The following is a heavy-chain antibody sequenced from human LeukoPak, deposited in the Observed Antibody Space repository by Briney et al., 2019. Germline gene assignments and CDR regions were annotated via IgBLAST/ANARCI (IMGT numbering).Heavy chain of an antibody. CDR2: INPNSGGT. V-gene: IGHV1-2*02. Sequence: ASVKVSCKASGYTFTGYYMHWVRQAPGQGLEWMGWINPNSGGTNYAQKFQGRVTMTRDTSISTAYMELSRLRSDDTAVYYCARVKGATSPLDYWGQGTLVTVSS. CDR3: ARVKGATSPLDY. J-gene: IGHJ4*02. CDR1: GYTFTGYY. D-gene: IGHD5-24*01.